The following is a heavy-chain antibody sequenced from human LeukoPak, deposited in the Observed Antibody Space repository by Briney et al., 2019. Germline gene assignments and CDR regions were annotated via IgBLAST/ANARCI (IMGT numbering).Heavy chain of an antibody. CDR1: GFTFSSYA. J-gene: IGHJ6*02. D-gene: IGHD7-27*01. Sequence: GGSLRLSCAASGFTFSSYAMSWVRQAPGKGLEWVSVIYSGGSTYYADSVKGRFTISRDNSKNTLYLQMNSLRAEDTAVYYCASGPSRGYYYYYYGMDVWGQGTTVTVSS. CDR3: ASGPSRGYYYYYYGMDV. V-gene: IGHV3-66*01. CDR2: IYSGGST.